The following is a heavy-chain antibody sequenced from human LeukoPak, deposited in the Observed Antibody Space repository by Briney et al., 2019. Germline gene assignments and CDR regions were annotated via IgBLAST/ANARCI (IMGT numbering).Heavy chain of an antibody. Sequence: GGSLRLSCAGPGFTFSTYLMHRVRQAPGKGLVWVSRINGDGSSTSYADSVKGRFTISRDNTKNTLYLQINSLRAEDTAVYYCTRVAWDSFDIWGQGTMVTVSS. CDR3: TRVAWDSFDI. CDR2: INGDGSST. V-gene: IGHV3-74*01. CDR1: GFTFSTYL. J-gene: IGHJ3*02.